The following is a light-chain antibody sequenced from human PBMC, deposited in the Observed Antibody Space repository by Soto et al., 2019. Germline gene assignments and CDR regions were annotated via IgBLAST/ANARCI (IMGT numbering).Light chain of an antibody. J-gene: IGKJ5*01. CDR3: QQYNNWPPIT. CDR1: QSVVYNY. Sequence: EIVLTQSPVTLSLSPGERATLSCRASQSVVYNYLAWYRQRLGQAPRLLISGASNRATGVPDRVSGSGSGTDFTLSISRLEPEDFAVYYCQQYNNWPPITFGQGTRLEVK. CDR2: GAS. V-gene: IGKV3-20*01.